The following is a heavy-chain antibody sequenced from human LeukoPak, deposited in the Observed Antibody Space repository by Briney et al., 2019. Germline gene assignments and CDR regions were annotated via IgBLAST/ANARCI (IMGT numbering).Heavy chain of an antibody. CDR1: GFTFDDYA. CDR3: AKDISVAAAEGGDFDY. V-gene: IGHV3-9*01. D-gene: IGHD6-13*01. Sequence: GRSLRLSCAASGFTFDDYAMHWVRQAPGKGLEWVSGISWNGGSINYADSVKGRFTISRDNAKNSLYLQMNSLRPEDTALYYCAKDISVAAAEGGDFDYLGQGTLVTVSS. CDR2: ISWNGGSI. J-gene: IGHJ4*02.